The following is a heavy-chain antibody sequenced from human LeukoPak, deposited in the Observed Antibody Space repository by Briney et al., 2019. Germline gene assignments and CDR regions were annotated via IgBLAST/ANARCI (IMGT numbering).Heavy chain of an antibody. CDR3: ARHAPTSSAFDY. CDR1: GFTFSSYS. J-gene: IGHJ4*02. V-gene: IGHV3-48*04. Sequence: PGGSLRLSCAASGFTFSSYSMNWVRQAPGKGLEWVSYIGSISSAIYYADSVKGRFTISRDNAKNSLYLQMNRLRAEDTAVYYCARHAPTSSAFDYWGQGTLVTVSS. CDR2: IGSISSAI. D-gene: IGHD6-19*01.